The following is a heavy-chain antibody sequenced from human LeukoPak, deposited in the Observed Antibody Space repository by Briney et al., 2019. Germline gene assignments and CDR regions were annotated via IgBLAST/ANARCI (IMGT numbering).Heavy chain of an antibody. D-gene: IGHD3-10*01. CDR2: ISYGGSNK. J-gene: IGHJ5*02. V-gene: IGHV3-30*04. CDR1: GFTFSSYA. Sequence: GGSLRLSCAASGFTFSSYAMHWVRQAPGKGLEWVAVISYGGSNKFYADSVKGRFTISRDNSTNTLFLQMNSLRIEDTAVYYCARGVRRAGFDPWGQGTLVTVSS. CDR3: ARGVRRAGFDP.